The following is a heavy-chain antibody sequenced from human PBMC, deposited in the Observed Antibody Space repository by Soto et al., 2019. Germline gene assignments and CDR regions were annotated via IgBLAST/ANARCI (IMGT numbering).Heavy chain of an antibody. CDR3: ARRTRAPISSFFAL. D-gene: IGHD3-16*02. CDR1: GDCFSIFY. J-gene: IGHJ1*01. CDR2: FHGSGNT. V-gene: IGHV4-59*01. Sequence: SETLCLTCSVSGDCFSIFYWCCIRQPPGKGLEWIGFFHGSGNTGYNPSLENRVSIGLGTSANQFSLKLSSVTAADTAIYYCARRTRAPISSFFALWGQ.